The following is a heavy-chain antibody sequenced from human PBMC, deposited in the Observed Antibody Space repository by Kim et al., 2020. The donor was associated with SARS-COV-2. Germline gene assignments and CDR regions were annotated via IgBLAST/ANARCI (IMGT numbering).Heavy chain of an antibody. V-gene: IGHV5-51*01. CDR3: ARLYSSSSPFDY. Sequence: RYSPSFQGQFTISADKSITTAYLQWSSLKASDTAMYYCARLYSSSSPFDYWGQGTLVTVSS. J-gene: IGHJ4*02. D-gene: IGHD6-6*01.